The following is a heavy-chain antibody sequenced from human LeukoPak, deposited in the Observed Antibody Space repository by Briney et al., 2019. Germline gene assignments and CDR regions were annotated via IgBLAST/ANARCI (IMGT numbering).Heavy chain of an antibody. D-gene: IGHD3-9*01. CDR3: ATGPSGSLTKRFDKYFQS. V-gene: IGHV1-24*01. CDR1: GYTLSKLS. Sequence: ASVKVSCKVSGYTLSKLSIHWVRQAPGKGPEWMGGFDPEDGETNYGQKFQGRVTVTEDTSSDTAYMELRSLRSEDTAVYYCATGPSGSLTKRFDKYFQSWGQGTLVTVSS. J-gene: IGHJ1*01. CDR2: FDPEDGET.